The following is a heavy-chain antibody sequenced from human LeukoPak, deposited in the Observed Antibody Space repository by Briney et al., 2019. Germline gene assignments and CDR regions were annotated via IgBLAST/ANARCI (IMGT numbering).Heavy chain of an antibody. D-gene: IGHD3-16*01. CDR1: GFSFSSYA. CDR2: ISASGGVT. CDR3: AKRVGGVNNFDY. Sequence: PGGSLRLSCAASGFSFSSYAMGWVRQAPGKGLEWVSSISASGGVTYYADSVEGRFTISRDNSNNTLYLQMNNLRAEDTAVYYCAKRVGGVNNFDYWGQGTLVTVSS. V-gene: IGHV3-23*01. J-gene: IGHJ4*02.